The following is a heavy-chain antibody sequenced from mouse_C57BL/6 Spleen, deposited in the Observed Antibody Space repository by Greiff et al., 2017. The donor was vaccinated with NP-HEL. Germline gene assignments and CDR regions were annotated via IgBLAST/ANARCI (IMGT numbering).Heavy chain of an antibody. J-gene: IGHJ4*01. Sequence: EVQVVESGGGLVKPGGSLKLSCAASGFTFSSYAMSWVRQTPEKRLEWVATISDGGSYTYYPDNVTGRFTISRDNAKNNLYLQMSHLKSEDTAMYYCARDRTGTSDYYAMDYWGQGTSVTVSS. CDR2: ISDGGSYT. D-gene: IGHD4-1*01. CDR3: ARDRTGTSDYYAMDY. V-gene: IGHV5-4*01. CDR1: GFTFSSYA.